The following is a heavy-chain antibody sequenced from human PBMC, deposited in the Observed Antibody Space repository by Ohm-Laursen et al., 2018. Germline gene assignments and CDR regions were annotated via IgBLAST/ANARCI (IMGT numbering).Heavy chain of an antibody. D-gene: IGHD4-17*01. CDR2: INPTDDST. Sequence: ASVKVSCKASGFTFTSYFLHWVRQAPGQGLEWMGIINPTDDSTFITQKFQGRVSMTRDTSTSTVYMELTSLRSEDTAAYYCARDKVYGDLSWSKYRPYYFDSWGQGTLVTVSS. CDR1: GFTFTSYF. CDR3: ARDKVYGDLSWSKYRPYYFDS. V-gene: IGHV1-46*01. J-gene: IGHJ4*02.